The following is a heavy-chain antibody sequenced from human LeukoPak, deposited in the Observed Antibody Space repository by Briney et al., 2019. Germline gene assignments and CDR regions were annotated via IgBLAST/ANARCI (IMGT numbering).Heavy chain of an antibody. CDR2: ISGSGGST. CDR3: AKGVRYFDWLFPTYYFDY. D-gene: IGHD3-9*01. V-gene: IGHV3-23*01. Sequence: GGSLRLSCAASGFTFSSYAMSWVRQAPGKGLEWVSAISGSGGSTYYADSVKGRLTISRDNSKNTLYLQMNSLRAEDTAVYYCAKGVRYFDWLFPTYYFDYWGQGTLVTVSS. CDR1: GFTFSSYA. J-gene: IGHJ4*02.